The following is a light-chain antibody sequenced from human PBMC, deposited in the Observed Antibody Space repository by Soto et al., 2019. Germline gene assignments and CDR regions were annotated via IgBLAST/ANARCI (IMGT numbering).Light chain of an antibody. J-gene: IGLJ3*02. CDR3: SSYAGSNQWV. Sequence: QSALTQPPSASGSPGQSVTISCTGTSSDIGDYNYVSWYQQHPGKAPKLMIYEVTKRPSGVPDRFSGSKSGNTASLTVSGLQTEDEAYYYCSSYAGSNQWVFGAGTKVTVL. CDR2: EVT. CDR1: SSDIGDYNY. V-gene: IGLV2-8*01.